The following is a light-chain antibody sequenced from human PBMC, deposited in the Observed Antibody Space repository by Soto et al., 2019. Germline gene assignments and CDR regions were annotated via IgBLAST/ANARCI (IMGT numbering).Light chain of an antibody. J-gene: IGKJ5*01. CDR2: ASS. V-gene: IGKV1-9*01. CDR1: QRIATY. Sequence: DIQMTQSPSSLSASVGDRVTITCRASQRIATYLNWYQQKPGKAPRLLIYASSTLQIGVPSTFSGSGSGTEFTLTISSLQPEDFASYYCQLLDSFPLTFGQGTRLEIK. CDR3: QLLDSFPLT.